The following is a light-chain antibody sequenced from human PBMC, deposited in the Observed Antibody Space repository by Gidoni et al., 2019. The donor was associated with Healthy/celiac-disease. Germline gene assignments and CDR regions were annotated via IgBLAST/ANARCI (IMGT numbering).Light chain of an antibody. CDR3: QQYGSLLT. J-gene: IGKJ4*01. CDR2: GAS. V-gene: IGKV3-20*01. Sequence: EIVLTQSPGTLSLSPGERATLSCRASQSVSSSYLAWYQQKPGQAPRLLIYGASSRATGIPDRFSGSGSGTDFTLTISRLEPEDFAVYYCQQYGSLLTFXGXTKVXIK. CDR1: QSVSSSY.